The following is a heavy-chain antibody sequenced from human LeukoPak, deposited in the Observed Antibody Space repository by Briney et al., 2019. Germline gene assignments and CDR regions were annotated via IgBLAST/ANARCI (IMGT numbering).Heavy chain of an antibody. CDR3: AKDVTMIVVVLFDY. J-gene: IGHJ4*02. V-gene: IGHV3-23*01. D-gene: IGHD3-22*01. CDR1: GFTLSSYA. CDR2: ISGSGGST. Sequence: PGGSLRLSCAASGFTLSSYAMSWVPQAPGKGLEWVSAISGSGGSTYYADSVKGRFTISRDNSKNTLYLQMNSLRAEDTAVYYCAKDVTMIVVVLFDYWGQGTLVTVSS.